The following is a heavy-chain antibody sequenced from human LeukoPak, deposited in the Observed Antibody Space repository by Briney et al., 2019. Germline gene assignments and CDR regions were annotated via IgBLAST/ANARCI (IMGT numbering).Heavy chain of an antibody. CDR1: GFTFSSYA. D-gene: IGHD6-13*01. Sequence: GGSLRLSCAASGFTFSSYAMSWVRQAPGRGLQWVSTLTGTYGGTYYADSVKGRFTISRDTSSDTLYLHMNSLRADDTAVYYCAKDPRYSSSWFGSFDSWGQGTLSPSPQ. CDR3: AKDPRYSSSWFGSFDS. CDR2: LTGTYGGT. J-gene: IGHJ4*02. V-gene: IGHV3-23*01.